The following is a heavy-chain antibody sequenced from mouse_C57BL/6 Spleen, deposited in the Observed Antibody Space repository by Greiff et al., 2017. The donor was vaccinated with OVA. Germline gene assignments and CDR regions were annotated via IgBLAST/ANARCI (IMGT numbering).Heavy chain of an antibody. D-gene: IGHD3-2*02. J-gene: IGHJ4*01. CDR2: IDPSDSET. Sequence: VQLQQPGAELVRPGSSVKLSCKASGYTFTSYWMHWVKQRPIQGLEWIGNIDPSDSETHYNQKFKDKATLTVDKSSSTAYMQLSSLTSEDSAVYYGARWAAQDYYYAMDYWGQGTSVTVSS. V-gene: IGHV1-52*01. CDR3: ARWAAQDYYYAMDY. CDR1: GYTFTSYW.